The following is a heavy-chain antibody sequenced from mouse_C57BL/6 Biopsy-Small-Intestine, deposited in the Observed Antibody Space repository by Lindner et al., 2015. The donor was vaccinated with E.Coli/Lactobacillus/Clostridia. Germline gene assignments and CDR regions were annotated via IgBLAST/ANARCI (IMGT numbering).Heavy chain of an antibody. D-gene: IGHD2-13*01. V-gene: IGHV5-17*01. CDR1: GFTFSDYG. Sequence: VQLQESWGGLVKPGGSRKLSCAASGFTFSDYGMHWVRQAPEKGLEWVAYISSGSYTIFYADTVKGRFTISRDNAKNTLFLQMTSLRSEDTAMYYCARRDYGDFTFAYWGQGTLVTVSA. CDR3: ARRDYGDFTFAY. J-gene: IGHJ3*01. CDR2: ISSGSYTI.